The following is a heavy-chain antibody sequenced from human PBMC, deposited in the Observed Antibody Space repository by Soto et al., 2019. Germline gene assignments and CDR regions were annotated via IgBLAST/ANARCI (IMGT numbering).Heavy chain of an antibody. CDR1: GYSISSGYY. J-gene: IGHJ3*02. CDR2: IYHSGST. Sequence: PSETLSLTCAVSGYSISSGYYWGWIRQPPGKGLEWIGSIYHSGSTYHNPSLKSRVTIPVDTSKNQFSLKLSSVTAADTAVYYCARNYYDSSGYDAFDIWGQGTMVTVSS. V-gene: IGHV4-38-2*01. CDR3: ARNYYDSSGYDAFDI. D-gene: IGHD3-22*01.